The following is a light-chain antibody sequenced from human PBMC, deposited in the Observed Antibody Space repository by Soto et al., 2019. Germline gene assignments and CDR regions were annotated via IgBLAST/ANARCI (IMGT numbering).Light chain of an antibody. V-gene: IGLV2-14*01. CDR2: DVS. J-gene: IGLJ1*01. CDR3: SSYTSSSTLFYV. CDR1: SSDVCGYNY. Sequence: QSVLTHPASVSGSPGQSITISCTGTSSDVCGYNYVSWYQQHPGKAPKLMIYDVSNRPSGVSNRFSGSKSGNTASLTISGLQAEDEADYYCSSYTSSSTLFYVFGTGTKVTVL.